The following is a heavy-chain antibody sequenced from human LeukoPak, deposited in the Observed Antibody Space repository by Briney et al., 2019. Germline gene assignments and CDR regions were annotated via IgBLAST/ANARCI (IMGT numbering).Heavy chain of an antibody. CDR3: ARVGAGSYYKATDY. CDR1: GFTFSSYE. J-gene: IGHJ4*02. Sequence: GGSLRLSCAASGFTFSSYEMNWVHQAPGKGLEWVSYISSSGSTIYYADSVKGRFTISRDNAKNSLYLQMNSLRAEDTAVYYCARVGAGSYYKATDYWGQGTLVTVSS. V-gene: IGHV3-48*03. CDR2: ISSSGSTI. D-gene: IGHD3-10*01.